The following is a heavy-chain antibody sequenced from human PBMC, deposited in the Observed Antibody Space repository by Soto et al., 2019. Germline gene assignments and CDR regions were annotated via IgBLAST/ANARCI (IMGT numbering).Heavy chain of an antibody. J-gene: IGHJ4*02. Sequence: PSETLSLTCTVSGGSISSSSYYWGWIRQPPGKGLEWIGSIYYSGSTYYNPSLKSRVTISVDTSKNQFSLKLSSVTAADTAVYYCASHVGNPRQDSSWGKGTLVTVSS. CDR2: IYYSGST. CDR3: ASHVGNPRQDSS. D-gene: IGHD3-22*01. V-gene: IGHV4-39*01. CDR1: GGSISSSSYY.